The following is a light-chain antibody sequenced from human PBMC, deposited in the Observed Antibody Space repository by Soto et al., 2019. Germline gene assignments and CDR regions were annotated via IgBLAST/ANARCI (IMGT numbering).Light chain of an antibody. V-gene: IGKV3-15*01. CDR2: GAS. Sequence: EIVMTQSPATLSVSPGERATLSCRASQSVSSNLAWYQQKPGQAPRLLIYGASTRATGIPARFSGSGSGTEFTLTISRLEPEDFAVYYCQLYITSLAAFTFGPGTKVDIK. CDR1: QSVSSN. CDR3: QLYITSLAAFT. J-gene: IGKJ3*01.